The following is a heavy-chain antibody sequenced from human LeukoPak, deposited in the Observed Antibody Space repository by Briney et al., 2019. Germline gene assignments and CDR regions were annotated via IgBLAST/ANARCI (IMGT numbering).Heavy chain of an antibody. J-gene: IGHJ4*02. Sequence: PRGSLRLSCAASGFTVSSNYMSWVRQAPGEGLEWVSVVSSGGSTYYADSVKGRFTLSRDNSKNTLYLQMNTLRADDTAVYYCAISSGGPYYFDFWGQGTLVTVSS. CDR2: VSSGGST. D-gene: IGHD2-15*01. CDR3: AISSGGPYYFDF. CDR1: GFTVSSNY. V-gene: IGHV3-53*01.